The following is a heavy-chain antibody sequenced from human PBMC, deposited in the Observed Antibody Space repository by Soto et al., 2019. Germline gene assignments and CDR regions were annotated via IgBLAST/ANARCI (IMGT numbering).Heavy chain of an antibody. Sequence: SETLSLTCTVSDGSISSYYWTWIRQPPGKGLEWIRYIYYSGSINYNPSITSRLTISVDTSKNQFSLKLSSVTAADTAVYYCARLRGNCSGGSCYPDYWGQGTLVTVSS. CDR1: DGSISSYY. D-gene: IGHD2-15*01. J-gene: IGHJ4*02. CDR3: ARLRGNCSGGSCYPDY. CDR2: IYYSGSI. V-gene: IGHV4-59*01.